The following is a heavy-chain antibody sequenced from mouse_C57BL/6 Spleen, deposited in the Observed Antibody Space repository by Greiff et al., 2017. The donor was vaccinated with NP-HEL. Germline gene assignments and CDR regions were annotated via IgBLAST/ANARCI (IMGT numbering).Heavy chain of an antibody. D-gene: IGHD1-1*01. V-gene: IGHV6-3*01. J-gene: IGHJ2*01. Sequence: EVNLVESGGGLVQPGGSMKLSCVASGFTFSNYWMNWVRQSPEKGLEWVAQIRLKSDNYATHYAESVKGRFTISRDDSKSSVYLQMNNLRAEDTGIYYCTATVVAPFDYWGQGTTLTVSS. CDR3: TATVVAPFDY. CDR2: IRLKSDNYAT. CDR1: GFTFSNYW.